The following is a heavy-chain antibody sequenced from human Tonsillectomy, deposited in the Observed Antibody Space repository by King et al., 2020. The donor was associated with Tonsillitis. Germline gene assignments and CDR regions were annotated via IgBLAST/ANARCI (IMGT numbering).Heavy chain of an antibody. V-gene: IGHV3-30-3*01. CDR1: GFSFTNYA. J-gene: IGHJ4*02. Sequence: VQLVESGGGVVQPGRPLRLSCAASGFSFTNYAMHWVRQAPGKGLEWVAVISYDGSNKYYADSVKRRFTISRDNSKNTLYLQINCLRAEDTAVYYCARANSYSEFFDYWGQGTLVTVSS. D-gene: IGHD2-15*01. CDR3: ARANSYSEFFDY. CDR2: ISYDGSNK.